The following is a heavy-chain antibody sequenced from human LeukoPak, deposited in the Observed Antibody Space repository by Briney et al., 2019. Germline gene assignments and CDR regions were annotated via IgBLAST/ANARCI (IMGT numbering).Heavy chain of an antibody. CDR2: IIPIFGTA. J-gene: IGHJ4*02. D-gene: IGHD4-23*01. V-gene: IGHV1-69*06. CDR1: GGTFSSYA. CDR3: ARAGTTVVPFDY. Sequence: SVKVSCKASGGTFSSYAISWVRQAPGQGLEWMGGIIPIFGTANYAQKFQGRVTITADKSTSTAYMELSSLRSEGTAVYYCARAGTTVVPFDYWGQGTLVTVSS.